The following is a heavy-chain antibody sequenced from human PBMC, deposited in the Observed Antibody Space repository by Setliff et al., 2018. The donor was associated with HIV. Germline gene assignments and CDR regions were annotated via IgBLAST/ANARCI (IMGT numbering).Heavy chain of an antibody. D-gene: IGHD3-3*01. CDR1: GGSLDSHY. Sequence: PSETLSLTCAVSGGSLDSHYWSRIRQSPGKGLEWIGSIYSTVSTNFHPSLKSRVAISLDTSKSRVSLELKFVTPDDTAIYYCARGMVNYDFWSRSGDYHYMDVWGIGTTVTVSS. V-gene: IGHV4-59*11. CDR2: IYSTVST. J-gene: IGHJ6*03. CDR3: ARGMVNYDFWSRSGDYHYMDV.